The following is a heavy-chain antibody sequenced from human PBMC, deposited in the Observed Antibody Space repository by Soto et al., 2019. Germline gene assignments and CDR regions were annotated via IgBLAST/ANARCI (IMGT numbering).Heavy chain of an antibody. CDR3: ATDTNPDNPLIYSGYDS. D-gene: IGHD5-12*01. Sequence: ATSVKVSCKVSGYTLTELSMHWVRQAPGKGLEWMGGFDPEDGETIYAQKFQGRVTMTEDTSTDTAYMELSSLRSEDTAVYYCATDTNPDNPLIYSGYDSWGQRTLVTVS. V-gene: IGHV1-24*01. CDR1: GYTLTELS. CDR2: FDPEDGET. J-gene: IGHJ5*02.